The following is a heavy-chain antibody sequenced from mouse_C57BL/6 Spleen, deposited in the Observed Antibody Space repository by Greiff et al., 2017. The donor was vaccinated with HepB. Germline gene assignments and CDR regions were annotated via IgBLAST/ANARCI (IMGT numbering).Heavy chain of an antibody. CDR3: AGEGSNWDFDY. V-gene: IGHV5-16*01. CDR2: INYDGSST. J-gene: IGHJ2*01. D-gene: IGHD4-1*01. Sequence: EVKLVESEGGLVQPGSSMKLSCTASGFTFSDYYMAWVRQVPEKGLEWVANINYDGSSTYYLDSLKSRFIISRDNAKNILYLQMSSLKSEDTATYYCAGEGSNWDFDYWGQGTTLTVSS. CDR1: GFTFSDYY.